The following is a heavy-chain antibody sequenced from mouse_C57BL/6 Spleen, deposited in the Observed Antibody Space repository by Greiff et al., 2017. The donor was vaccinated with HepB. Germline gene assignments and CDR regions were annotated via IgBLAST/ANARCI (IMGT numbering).Heavy chain of an antibody. V-gene: IGHV1-22*01. J-gene: IGHJ3*01. CDR1: GYTFTDYN. CDR3: AREEMGGSPFAY. Sequence: EVQLQESGPELVKPGASVKMSCKASGYTFTDYNMHWVKQSHGKSLEWIGYINPNNGGTSYNQKFKGKATLTVNKSSSTAYMELRSLTSEDSAVYYCAREEMGGSPFAYWGQGTLVTVSA. D-gene: IGHD1-1*02. CDR2: INPNNGGT.